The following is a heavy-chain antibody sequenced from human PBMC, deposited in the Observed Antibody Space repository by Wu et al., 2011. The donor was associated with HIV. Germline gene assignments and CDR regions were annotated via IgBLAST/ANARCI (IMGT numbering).Heavy chain of an antibody. V-gene: IGHV5-51*01. CDR3: ARHGGGKVNYYYGMDV. CDR2: IYPGDSDT. Sequence: SCKGSGYNFASYYIGWVRQMPGKGLEWMGIIYPGDSDTRYSPSFQGQVTISADKSISTAYLQWSSLKASDTAMYYCARHGGGKVNYYYGMDVWGQGTTVTVSS. CDR1: GYNFASYY. D-gene: IGHD4-23*01. J-gene: IGHJ6*02.